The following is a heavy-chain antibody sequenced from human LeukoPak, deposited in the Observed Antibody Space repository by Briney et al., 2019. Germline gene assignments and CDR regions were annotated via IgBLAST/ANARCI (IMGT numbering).Heavy chain of an antibody. CDR1: GFTFSSYG. J-gene: IGHJ4*02. V-gene: IGHV3-30*18. Sequence: PGGSLRLSCAASGFTFSSYGMHWVRQAPGKGLEWVAVISYDGSNKYYADSVKGRFTISRDNSKNTLYLQMNSLRAEDTAVYYCAKDPTAGWGYGGNRHYFDYWGQGTQVTVSS. CDR2: ISYDGSNK. D-gene: IGHD4-23*01. CDR3: AKDPTAGWGYGGNRHYFDY.